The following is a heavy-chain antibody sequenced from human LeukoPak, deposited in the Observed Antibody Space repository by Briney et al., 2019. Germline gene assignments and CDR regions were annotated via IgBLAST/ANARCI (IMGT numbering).Heavy chain of an antibody. CDR2: IKQDGSEK. D-gene: IGHD2-2*01. V-gene: IGHV3-7*01. J-gene: IGHJ3*02. Sequence: PGGSLRLSCAASGFTFSSYWMSWVRQAPGKGLEWVANIKQDGSEKYYVDSVKGRFTISRDNAKNSLYLQMNSLRAEDTAVYYCARALRVVVPAATLAFDIWGQGTMVTVSS. CDR1: GFTFSSYW. CDR3: ARALRVVVPAATLAFDI.